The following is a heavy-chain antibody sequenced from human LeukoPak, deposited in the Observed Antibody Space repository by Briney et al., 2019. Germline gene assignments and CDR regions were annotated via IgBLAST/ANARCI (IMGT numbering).Heavy chain of an antibody. J-gene: IGHJ4*02. V-gene: IGHV4-59*01. D-gene: IGHD5-18*01. CDR1: GGSISSYY. CDR2: IYYTGST. CDR3: ARGAYTYGHPPSLDY. Sequence: SETLSLTCTVSGGSISSYYGSWIRQPPGKGLEWIGYIYYTGSTNYNPSLKSRVTISVDTSKNQFSLKLTSVTAADTAVYYCARGAYTYGHPPSLDYWGQGTLVTVSS.